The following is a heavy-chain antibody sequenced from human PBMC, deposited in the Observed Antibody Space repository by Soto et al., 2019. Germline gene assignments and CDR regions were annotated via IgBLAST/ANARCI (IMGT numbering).Heavy chain of an antibody. CDR2: IYYNDDR. CDR1: GFSFTTAGVA. V-gene: IGHV2-5*01. CDR3: AHSDGGYEIIYFDF. D-gene: IGHD5-12*01. J-gene: IGHJ4*02. Sequence: SGPTLVNPTQTLTLACTFSGFSFTTAGVAVGWIRQTPGGALEWLTLIYYNDDRRFSPSLKTRLTITGDTSKNQVVLSLTNVDPGDTATYFCAHSDGGYEIIYFDFWGQGIPVTVSS.